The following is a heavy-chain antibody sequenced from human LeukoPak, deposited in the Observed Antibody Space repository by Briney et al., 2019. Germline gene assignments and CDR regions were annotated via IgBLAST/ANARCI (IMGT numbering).Heavy chain of an antibody. D-gene: IGHD5-12*01. CDR2: INPSGGST. CDR1: GYTFTSYY. CDR3: AREGYSGYDVSTWFDY. V-gene: IGHV1-46*01. Sequence: ASVKVSCKASGYTFTSYYMHWVRQAPGQGLEWRGIINPSGGSTSYAQKFQGRVTMTRDMSTSTVYMELSSLRSEDTAVYYCAREGYSGYDVSTWFDYWGQGTLVTVSS. J-gene: IGHJ4*02.